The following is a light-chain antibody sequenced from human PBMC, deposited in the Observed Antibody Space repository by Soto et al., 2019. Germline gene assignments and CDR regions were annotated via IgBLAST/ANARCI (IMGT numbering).Light chain of an antibody. CDR2: DVS. CDR3: SSYTSSSTLV. CDR1: SSDVGGYNY. Sequence: QSALTQPASVSGSPGQSITISCTGTSSDVGGYNYVSWYQQHPGKAPKLMIYDVSNRPSGVSNRFSGSKSGNTASLTISGLQAEDDADYYCSSYTSSSTLVFGGGTKLTVI. V-gene: IGLV2-14*01. J-gene: IGLJ2*01.